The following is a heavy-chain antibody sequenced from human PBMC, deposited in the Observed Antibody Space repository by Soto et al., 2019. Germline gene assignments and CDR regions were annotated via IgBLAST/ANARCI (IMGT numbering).Heavy chain of an antibody. CDR1: GYTFTSYA. Sequence: ASVKVSCKASGYTFTSYAMHWVRQAPGQSLEWMGWINAGNGNTKYSQKLQGRVTITRDTSASTAYMDLSSLRSEDTAVYYCARDPTPTYEIVTGYYYYWGQGTLVTVSS. D-gene: IGHD3-9*01. J-gene: IGHJ4*02. CDR3: ARDPTPTYEIVTGYYYY. CDR2: INAGNGNT. V-gene: IGHV1-3*01.